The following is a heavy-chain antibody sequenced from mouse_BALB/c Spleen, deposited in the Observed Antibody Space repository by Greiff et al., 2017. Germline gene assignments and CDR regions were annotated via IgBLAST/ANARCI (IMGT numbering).Heavy chain of an antibody. CDR2: IRNKANGYTT. Sequence: EVKLVESGGGLVQPGGSLRLSCATSGFTFTDYYMSWVRQPPGKALEWLGFIRNKANGYTTEYSASVKGRFTISRDNSQSILYLQMNTLRAEDSATYYCARDKEYGYDGFAYWGQGTLVTVSA. CDR1: GFTFTDYY. D-gene: IGHD2-2*01. V-gene: IGHV7-3*02. J-gene: IGHJ3*01. CDR3: ARDKEYGYDGFAY.